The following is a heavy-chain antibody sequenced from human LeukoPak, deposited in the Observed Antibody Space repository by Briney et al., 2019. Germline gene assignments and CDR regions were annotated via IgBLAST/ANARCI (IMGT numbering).Heavy chain of an antibody. CDR3: AIPPGYCGNDCSFDH. CDR2: IYPGDYET. V-gene: IGHV5-51*01. Sequence: GESLKISCEGSGYSFSNYWIGWVRQLPGKGLEWMGIIYPGDYETRYSPSFQGLVTISVDKSISTAYLQWSSLKASDTAMYYCAIPPGYCGNDCSFDHWGQGALVTVSS. J-gene: IGHJ4*02. D-gene: IGHD2-21*02. CDR1: GYSFSNYW.